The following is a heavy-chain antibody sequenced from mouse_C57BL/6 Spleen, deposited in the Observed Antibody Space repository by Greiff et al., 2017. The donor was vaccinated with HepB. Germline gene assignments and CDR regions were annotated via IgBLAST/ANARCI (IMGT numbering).Heavy chain of an antibody. Sequence: EVQLQQSGPELVKPGASVKISCKASGYSFTGYYMNWVKQSPEKSLEWIGEINPSTGGTTYNQKFKAKATLTVDKSSSTAYMQLKSLTSEDSAVYYCATTVVATRYFDVWGTGTTVTVSS. CDR1: GYSFTGYY. CDR2: INPSTGGT. CDR3: ATTVVATRYFDV. D-gene: IGHD1-1*01. J-gene: IGHJ1*03. V-gene: IGHV1-42*01.